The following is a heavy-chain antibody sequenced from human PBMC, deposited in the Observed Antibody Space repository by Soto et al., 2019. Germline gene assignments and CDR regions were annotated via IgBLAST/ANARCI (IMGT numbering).Heavy chain of an antibody. V-gene: IGHV4-34*01. Sequence: PSETLSLTCAVYGGSFSGYYWSWIRQPPGKGLEWIGEINHSGSTNYNPSLKSRVTISVDTPKNQFSLKLSSVTAADTAVYYCACLTITFGEYYFDYWGQGTLVTVSS. CDR1: GGSFSGYY. J-gene: IGHJ4*02. CDR3: ACLTITFGEYYFDY. D-gene: IGHD3-16*01. CDR2: INHSGST.